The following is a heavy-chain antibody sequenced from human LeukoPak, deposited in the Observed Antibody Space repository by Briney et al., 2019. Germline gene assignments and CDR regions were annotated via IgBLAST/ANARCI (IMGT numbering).Heavy chain of an antibody. CDR1: GFTFSSYW. J-gene: IGHJ4*02. CDR2: INSDGSDT. V-gene: IGHV3-74*01. D-gene: IGHD5-18*01. Sequence: GGSLRLSCAASGFTFSSYWMHWVRQAPGKGLVWVSRINSDGSDTSYADSVKGRFTVSRDNAKNTLYLQMNSLRAEDTAVYYCAKDGNSYGPRLDYWGLGTLVTVSS. CDR3: AKDGNSYGPRLDY.